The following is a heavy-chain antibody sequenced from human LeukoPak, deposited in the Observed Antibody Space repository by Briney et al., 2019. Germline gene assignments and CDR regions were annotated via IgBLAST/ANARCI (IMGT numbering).Heavy chain of an antibody. Sequence: SETLSLTCAVYGGSFSGYYWSWIRQPPGKGLEWIGEINHSGSTNYNPSLKSRVTISVDTSKNQFSLKLSSVTAADTAVYYCARGIGSKLGYCSSTSCYVWFDPWGREPWSPSPQ. CDR1: GGSFSGYY. CDR3: ARGIGSKLGYCSSTSCYVWFDP. D-gene: IGHD2-2*01. J-gene: IGHJ5*02. CDR2: INHSGST. V-gene: IGHV4-34*01.